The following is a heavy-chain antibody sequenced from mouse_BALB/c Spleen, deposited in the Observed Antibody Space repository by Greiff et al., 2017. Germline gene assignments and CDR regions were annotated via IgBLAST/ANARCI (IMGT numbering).Heavy chain of an antibody. D-gene: IGHD2-4*01. V-gene: IGHV5-6-5*01. CDR3: ARGDYGLFAY. J-gene: IGHJ3*01. CDR1: GFTFSSYA. CDR2: ISSGGST. Sequence: EVQLVESGGGLVKPGGSLKLSCAASGFTFSSYAMSWVRQTPEKRLEWVASISSGGSTYYPDSVKGRFTISRDNARNILYLQMSSLRSEDTAMYYCARGDYGLFAYWGQGTLVTVSA.